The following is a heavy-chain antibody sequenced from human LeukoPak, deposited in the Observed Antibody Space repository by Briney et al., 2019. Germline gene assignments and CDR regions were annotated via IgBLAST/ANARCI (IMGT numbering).Heavy chain of an antibody. CDR1: GFTFDEHA. V-gene: IGHV3-9*01. D-gene: IGHD6-19*01. CDR3: ARDSALRQWLPNWYFDL. CDR2: ISWNSGSI. Sequence: GRSLRLSCVAPGFTFDEHAMYWVRQAPGKGLEWVSGISWNSGSIGYADSVKGRFTISRDNAKNSLFLQMNSPRAEDTALYYCARDSALRQWLPNWYFDLWGRGTLVTVSS. J-gene: IGHJ2*01.